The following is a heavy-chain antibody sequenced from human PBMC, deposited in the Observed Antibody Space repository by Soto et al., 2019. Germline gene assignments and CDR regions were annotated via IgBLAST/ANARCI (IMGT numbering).Heavy chain of an antibody. V-gene: IGHV4-39*01. CDR3: ARLFPRVVPAAIYFDY. J-gene: IGHJ4*02. D-gene: IGHD2-2*01. CDR2: IYYSGST. CDR1: GGSISSSSYY. Sequence: QLQLQESGPGLVKPSETLSLTCTVSGGSISSSSYYWGWIRQPPGKGLEWIGCIYYSGSTYYNPSLKSRVTISVETSKNQFSLKLSSVTAADTAVYYCARLFPRVVPAAIYFDYWGQGTLVTVSS.